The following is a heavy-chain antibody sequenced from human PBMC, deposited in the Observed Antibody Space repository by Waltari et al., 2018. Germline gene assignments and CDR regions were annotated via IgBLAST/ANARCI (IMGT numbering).Heavy chain of an antibody. D-gene: IGHD3-9*01. CDR3: ARGYRGYFDWFQGDAFDI. CDR1: GFTFSSYA. Sequence: EVQLVESGGGLVQPGGSLRLSCAASGFTFSSYAMSWVRQAPGKGLEWVSAISGSGGSTYYADSVKGRFTISRDNSKNTLYLQMNSLRAEDTAVYYCARGYRGYFDWFQGDAFDIWGQGTMVTVSS. V-gene: IGHV3-23*04. CDR2: ISGSGGST. J-gene: IGHJ3*02.